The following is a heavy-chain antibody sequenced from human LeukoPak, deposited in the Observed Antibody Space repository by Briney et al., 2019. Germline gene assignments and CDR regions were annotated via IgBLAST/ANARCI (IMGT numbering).Heavy chain of an antibody. CDR3: ARGSGWNSFDP. CDR1: GGSISTDLNY. D-gene: IGHD6-19*01. CDR2: IYSNGWT. Sequence: SETLSLTCTVSGGSISTDLNYWPWIRQPAGKGLEWIGRIYSNGWTDYNPPLRSRVSISIDTSKNPFSLKMSLATAADTALYYCARGSGWNSFDPWGQGTLVTVSS. V-gene: IGHV4-61*02. J-gene: IGHJ5*02.